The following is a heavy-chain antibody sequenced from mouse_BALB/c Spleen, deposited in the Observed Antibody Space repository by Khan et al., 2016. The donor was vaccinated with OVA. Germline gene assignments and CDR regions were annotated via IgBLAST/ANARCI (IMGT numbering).Heavy chain of an antibody. D-gene: IGHD2-14*01. CDR3: AKAYYRYDFYYAMDY. CDR1: GFTLSRYN. CDR2: IWGGGGT. V-gene: IGHV2-6-4*01. J-gene: IGHJ4*01. Sequence: QVTLIESGPGLVAPSQSLSISCTVSGFTLSRYNIHWVRQPPGKGLEWLGLIWGGGGTDYNSNLKSRMSIRKDNSKSQVFLKMNSLQTDDSAMYXGAKAYYRYDFYYAMDYWGQGTSVTVSS.